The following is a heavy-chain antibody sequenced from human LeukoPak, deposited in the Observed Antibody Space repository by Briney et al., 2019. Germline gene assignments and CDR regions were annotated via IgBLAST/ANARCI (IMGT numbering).Heavy chain of an antibody. V-gene: IGHV3-23*01. CDR2: ISGSGATT. CDR1: GFTFRNYG. D-gene: IGHD6-19*01. Sequence: GGTLRLSCAASGFTFRNYGMSWVRQAPGRGLEWVSGISGSGATTYYADSVKGRFTISRDNAKNSLYLQMHSLRAEDTALYYCARVSDISVAAYFDYWGQGTLVTVSS. J-gene: IGHJ4*02. CDR3: ARVSDISVAAYFDY.